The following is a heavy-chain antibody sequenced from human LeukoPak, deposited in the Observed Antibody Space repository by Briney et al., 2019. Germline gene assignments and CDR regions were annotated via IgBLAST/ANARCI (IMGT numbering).Heavy chain of an antibody. CDR1: GGSISGYY. CDR3: ARHRYSSSWYIDY. Sequence: SETLSLTCTVSGGSISGYYWSWIRQPPGKGLEWIGYIYYSGSTNYNSSLKSRVTISLGTSKNQFSLKLNSVTAADTAVYYCARHRYSSSWYIDYWGQGTLVTVSS. CDR2: IYYSGST. V-gene: IGHV4-59*01. J-gene: IGHJ4*02. D-gene: IGHD6-13*01.